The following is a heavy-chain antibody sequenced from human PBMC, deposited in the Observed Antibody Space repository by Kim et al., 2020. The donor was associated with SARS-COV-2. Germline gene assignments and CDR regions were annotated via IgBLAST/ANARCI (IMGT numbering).Heavy chain of an antibody. J-gene: IGHJ5*02. CDR1: GASITTYF. CDR2: IYYIGTT. V-gene: IGHV4-59*13. CDR3: ARGRSSYL. D-gene: IGHD6-13*01. Sequence: ETLSLTCTVSGASITTYFWSWIRQPPGKGLEWIGYIYYIGTTKYNPSLQSRVTISVDMSKNQFSLKLSSVTAADTAVYYCARGRSSYLWGQGTQVTVS.